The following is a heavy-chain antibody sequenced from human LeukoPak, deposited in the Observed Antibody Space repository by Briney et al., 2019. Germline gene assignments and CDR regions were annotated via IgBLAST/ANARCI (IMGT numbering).Heavy chain of an antibody. CDR1: GGSISSGDYY. CDR3: ARPPTWLDDYGDYDGGGYYFDY. Sequence: SQTLSLTCTVSGGSISSGDYYWRWIRRPPGKGLEWIGYIYYSGSTYYNPSLKSRFTISVDTSKNQFSLKLSSVTAADTAVYYCARPPTWLDDYGDYDGGGYYFDYWGQGTLVTVSS. CDR2: IYYSGST. J-gene: IGHJ4*02. D-gene: IGHD4-17*01. V-gene: IGHV4-30-4*08.